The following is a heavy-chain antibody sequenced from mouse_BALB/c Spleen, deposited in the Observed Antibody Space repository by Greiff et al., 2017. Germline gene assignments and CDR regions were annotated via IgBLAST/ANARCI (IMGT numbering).Heavy chain of an antibody. CDR1: GYSITSDYA. CDR3: ATLAYYRYDGFAY. CDR2: ISYSGST. V-gene: IGHV3-2*02. Sequence: DVQLQESGPGLVKPSQSLSLTCTVTGYSITSDYAWNWIRQFPGNQLEWMGYISYSGSTSYNPSLKSRISITRDTSKNQFFLQLNSVTTEDTATYYCATLAYYRYDGFAYWGQGTLVTVSA. D-gene: IGHD2-14*01. J-gene: IGHJ3*01.